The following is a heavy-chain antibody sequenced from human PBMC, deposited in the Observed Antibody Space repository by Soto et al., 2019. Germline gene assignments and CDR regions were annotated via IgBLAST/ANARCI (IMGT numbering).Heavy chain of an antibody. J-gene: IGHJ4*02. CDR1: GVTWHMYR. V-gene: IGHV3-74*01. CDR2: IYNDGTYA. Sequence: GSQHLFCAGSGVTWHMYRMHMVRQFTWKGPVWLARIYNDGTYADYADSVKGRFTISRDNAKDTLYLQMNDLRAEDSALYHCTRGPRATSAGTSAHWGQGTLVTVSS. D-gene: IGHD6-13*01. CDR3: TRGPRATSAGTSAH.